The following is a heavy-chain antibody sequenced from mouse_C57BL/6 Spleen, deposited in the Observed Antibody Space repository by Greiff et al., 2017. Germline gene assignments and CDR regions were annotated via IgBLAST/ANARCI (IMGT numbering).Heavy chain of an antibody. CDR3: ARNAYYYGSSHWYFDV. V-gene: IGHV2-9-1*01. CDR1: GFSLTSYA. D-gene: IGHD1-1*01. J-gene: IGHJ1*03. CDR2: IWTGGGT. Sequence: VKLVESGPGLVAPSQSLSITCTVSGFSLTSYAISWVRQPPGKGLAWLGVIWTGGGTNYNSALKSRLSISKDNSKSQVFLKMNSLQTDDTARYYCARNAYYYGSSHWYFDVWGTGTTVTVSS.